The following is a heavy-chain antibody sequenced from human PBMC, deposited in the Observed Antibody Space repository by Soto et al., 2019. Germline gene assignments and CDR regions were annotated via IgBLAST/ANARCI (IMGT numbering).Heavy chain of an antibody. J-gene: IGHJ5*01. CDR3: ARNQAIGAACS. V-gene: IGHV1-69*06. Sequence: SVKVSCKASGGTFSSYAISWVRQAPGQGLEWMGGIIPIFGTANYAQKFQGRVTITADKSTSTAYMELSSLSSEDTAVYYCARNQAIGAACSWGQGTLVTVSS. CDR1: GGTFSSYA. D-gene: IGHD6-13*01. CDR2: IIPIFGTA.